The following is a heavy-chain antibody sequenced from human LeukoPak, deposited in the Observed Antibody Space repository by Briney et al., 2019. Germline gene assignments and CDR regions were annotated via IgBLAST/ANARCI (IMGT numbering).Heavy chain of an antibody. CDR1: GGSISSSSYY. D-gene: IGHD5-12*01. CDR3: ARSGSGYLRYYFDY. CDR2: IYSSGST. J-gene: IGHJ4*02. Sequence: PSETLSLTCTVSGGSISSSSYYWGWIRQPPGKGLEWIGSIYSSGSTYYNPSLKSRVTISVVTSKKQFSLKLRSVTAADTAVYYCARSGSGYLRYYFDYWGQGTLVTVSS. V-gene: IGHV4-39*07.